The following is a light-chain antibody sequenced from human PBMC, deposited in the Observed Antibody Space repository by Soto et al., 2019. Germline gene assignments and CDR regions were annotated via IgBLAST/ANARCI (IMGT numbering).Light chain of an antibody. J-gene: IGKJ5*01. CDR2: LGS. CDR1: QSLLQSNGYKY. V-gene: IGKV2-28*01. Sequence: DIVMTQSPLSLSVTPGESASLSCRASQSLLQSNGYKYLDWYLQRPGQSPQLLIYLGSNRAHGVPDRFSGSGTGTELTLKISSVEADDVGVYYCMQALQIPITFGQGTRLEIK. CDR3: MQALQIPIT.